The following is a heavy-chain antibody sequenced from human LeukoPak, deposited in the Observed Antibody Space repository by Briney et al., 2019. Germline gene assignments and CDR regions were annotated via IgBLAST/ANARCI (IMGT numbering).Heavy chain of an antibody. J-gene: IGHJ4*02. CDR2: ISYDGSNK. CDR3: AKDRGYYDSSVRELDY. D-gene: IGHD3-22*01. V-gene: IGHV3-30*18. CDR1: GFTFSSYG. Sequence: GGSLRLSCAASGFTFSSYGMHWVRQAPGKGLEWVAVISYDGSNKYYADSVKGRFTISRDNSKNTLYLQMNSLRAEDTVVYYCAKDRGYYDSSVRELDYWGQGTLVTVSS.